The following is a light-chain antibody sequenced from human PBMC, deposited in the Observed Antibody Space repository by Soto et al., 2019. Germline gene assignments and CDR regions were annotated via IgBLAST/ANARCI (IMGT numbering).Light chain of an antibody. Sequence: EILLTQSPGTLSLSPGERAALSCGASQSVGSSYLAWYQQKPGQAPRLLIYGASSRATGIPDRFSGSGSGTDFTLTISRLEPEDFAVYYCQQYVSSQITFGQGTRLEIK. CDR2: GAS. V-gene: IGKV3-20*01. CDR1: QSVGSSY. J-gene: IGKJ5*01. CDR3: QQYVSSQIT.